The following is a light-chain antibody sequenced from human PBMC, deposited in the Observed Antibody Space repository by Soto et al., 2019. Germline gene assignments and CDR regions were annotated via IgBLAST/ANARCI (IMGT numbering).Light chain of an antibody. CDR3: QQYNNT. Sequence: DIQMTQSPSTLSASVGDRVTITCRASQSISNSLAWYQQKPGKAPKLLIYKASSFASGVPSRFSGSGSGTEFTITEHNLQPDDFATYYCQQYNNTFGQGTKVEIK. V-gene: IGKV1-5*03. J-gene: IGKJ1*01. CDR2: KAS. CDR1: QSISNS.